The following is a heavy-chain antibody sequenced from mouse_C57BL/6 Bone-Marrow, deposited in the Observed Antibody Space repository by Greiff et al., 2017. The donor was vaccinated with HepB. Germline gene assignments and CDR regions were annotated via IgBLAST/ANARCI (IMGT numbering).Heavy chain of an antibody. V-gene: IGHV14-1*01. CDR1: GFNIKDYY. D-gene: IGHD1-1*01. CDR3: TFYCGISTPYWYFDV. CDR2: IDPEDGDT. J-gene: IGHJ1*03. Sequence: EVQLVESGAELVRPGASVKLSCTASGFNIKDYYMHWVKQRPEQGLEWIGRIDPEDGDTEYAPKFQGKATMTADTSSNTAYLQLSSLTSEDTAVYYCTFYCGISTPYWYFDVWGTGTTVTVSS.